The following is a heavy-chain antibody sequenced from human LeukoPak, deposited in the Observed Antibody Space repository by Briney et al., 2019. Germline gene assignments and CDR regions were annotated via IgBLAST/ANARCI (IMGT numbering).Heavy chain of an antibody. CDR2: IKSKTDGGTT. CDR1: GVTFSNAW. V-gene: IGHV3-15*01. J-gene: IGHJ4*02. Sequence: GGSLRLSCAASGVTFSNAWMSWVRQAPGKGLEWVGRIKSKTDGGTTDYAAPVKGRFTISRDDSKNTLYLQMNSLKTEDTAVYYCTTAPRKTKTVTIFGVVTNSIDYWGQGTLVTVSS. D-gene: IGHD3-3*01. CDR3: TTAPRKTKTVTIFGVVTNSIDY.